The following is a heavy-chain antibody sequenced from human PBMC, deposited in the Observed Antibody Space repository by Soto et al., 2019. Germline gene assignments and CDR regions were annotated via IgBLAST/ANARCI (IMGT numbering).Heavy chain of an antibody. V-gene: IGHV3-30*03. Sequence: QAHLVESGGGVVQPGRSLRLSCAASGFTFTSYGMHWVRQAPGTRLEWVAVISYDGGLQHYADSVKGRFTISRDNSKNMVLLQMNSLRAEDPAVYYCVSDRGYGHASVPYSWGQGTLVSFSS. D-gene: IGHD5-18*01. CDR1: GFTFTSYG. J-gene: IGHJ4*02. CDR2: ISYDGGLQ. CDR3: VSDRGYGHASVPYS.